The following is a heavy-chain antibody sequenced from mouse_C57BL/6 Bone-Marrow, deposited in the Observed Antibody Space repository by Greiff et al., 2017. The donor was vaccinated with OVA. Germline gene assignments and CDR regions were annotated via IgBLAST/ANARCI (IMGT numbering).Heavy chain of an antibody. CDR3: ARCNEPLSYFDY. CDR1: GYTFTSYG. CDR2: IYPRSGNT. Sequence: QVQLQQSGAELARPGASVKLSCKASGYTFTSYGISWVKQRTGQGLEWIGEIYPRSGNTYYNEKFKGKATLTADKSSSTAYMELRSLTSEDSAVYFCARCNEPLSYFDYWGQGTTLTVSS. J-gene: IGHJ2*01. V-gene: IGHV1-81*01.